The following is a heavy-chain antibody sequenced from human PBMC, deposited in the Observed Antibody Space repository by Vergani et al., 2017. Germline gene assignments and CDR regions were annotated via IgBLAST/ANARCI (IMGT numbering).Heavy chain of an antibody. CDR2: IYYSGST. D-gene: IGHD6-19*01. CDR1: GASIRSSNYY. J-gene: IGHJ5*02. CDR3: ARHSTVEWLVKLGWIDP. V-gene: IGHV4-39*01. Sequence: QLQLQESGPGLVKPSATLSLTCSVSGASIRSSNYYWGWIRQPPGKGLVWIAGIYYSGSTYYNPSLKRRVTISVDTSKNQFSLKLSSVTAANTAVYFCARHSTVEWLVKLGWIDPWGQGILVTVSS.